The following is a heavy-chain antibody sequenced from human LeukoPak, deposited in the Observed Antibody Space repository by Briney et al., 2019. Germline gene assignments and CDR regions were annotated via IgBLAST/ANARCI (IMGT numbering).Heavy chain of an antibody. CDR1: GFIFTNYF. Sequence: KSGGSLRLSCAASGFIFTNYFMSWVRQAPGKGLEWVASIKHDRSEKYYVDSVRGRFTISRDNTMNSLYLQMSSLRAEDTAVYYCAKRVTVTTKYFDSWGQGTLVTVSS. CDR3: AKRVTVTTKYFDS. J-gene: IGHJ4*02. D-gene: IGHD4-17*01. CDR2: IKHDRSEK. V-gene: IGHV3-7*01.